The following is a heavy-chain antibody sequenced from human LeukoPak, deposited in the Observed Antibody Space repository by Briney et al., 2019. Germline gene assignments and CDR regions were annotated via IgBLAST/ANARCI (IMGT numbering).Heavy chain of an antibody. D-gene: IGHD6-19*01. V-gene: IGHV3-74*01. Sequence: GGSLRLSCAASGFTFSSYWMHWVRHAPGKGLVWVSRINSDGSSTSYADSVKGRFTISRDNAKNTLYLQMNSLRAEDTAVYYCAKDGPPSFHSSGWYADYWGQGTLVTVSS. CDR2: INSDGSST. CDR1: GFTFSSYW. CDR3: AKDGPPSFHSSGWYADY. J-gene: IGHJ4*02.